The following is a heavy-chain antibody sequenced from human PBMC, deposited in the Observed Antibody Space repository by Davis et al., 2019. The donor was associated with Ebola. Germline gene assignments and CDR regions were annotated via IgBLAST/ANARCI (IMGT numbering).Heavy chain of an antibody. V-gene: IGHV5-10-1*01. CDR2: IVPGDSYT. J-gene: IGHJ3*02. D-gene: IGHD2-8*02. CDR1: GYSFTTHW. CDR3: ASLRRTITGMDDGFDI. Sequence: GESLKISCQGSGYSFTTHWITWVRQTPGKGLEWMGRIVPGDSYTTYSPSFHGHVIISADKSMKTAFLQWSSLKASDSGMYYCASLRRTITGMDDGFDIWGEGTMVTVSS.